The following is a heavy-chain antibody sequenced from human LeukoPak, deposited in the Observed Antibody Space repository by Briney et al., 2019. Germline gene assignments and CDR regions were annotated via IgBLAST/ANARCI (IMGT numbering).Heavy chain of an antibody. CDR1: GFTFSSYA. CDR2: ISGSGGST. D-gene: IGHD6-19*01. J-gene: IGHJ1*01. V-gene: IGHV3-23*01. Sequence: PGGSLRLSCAASGFTFSSYAMSWVRQAPGKGLEWVSAISGSGGSTYYADSVKGRFTISRDNSKNTLYLQMNSLRAEDTAVYYCAKDPYSSGWYGFFQHWSQGTLVTVSS. CDR3: AKDPYSSGWYGFFQH.